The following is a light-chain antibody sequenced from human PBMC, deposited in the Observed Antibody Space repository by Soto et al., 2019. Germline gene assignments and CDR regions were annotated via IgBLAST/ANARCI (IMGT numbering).Light chain of an antibody. J-gene: IGLJ1*01. CDR3: SSYTTSNTRQIV. Sequence: QCVLTQPASVSGAAGQAITISCTGTSSDVGGYNYVSWYQHHPGKAPKLIIYDVTSRPSGVSIRFSGSKSDNTASLTISGLQPEDEADYHCSSYTTSNTRQIVFGTGTKVTVL. V-gene: IGLV2-14*03. CDR1: SSDVGGYNY. CDR2: DVT.